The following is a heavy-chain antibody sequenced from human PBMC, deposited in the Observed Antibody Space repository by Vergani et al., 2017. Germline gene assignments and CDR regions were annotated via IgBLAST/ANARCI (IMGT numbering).Heavy chain of an antibody. Sequence: QVQLVQSGAEVKKPGASVKVSCKASGYTFTSYGISWVQQAPGQGLEWMGWISAYNGNTNYAQKLQGRVTMTTDTSTSTAYMELRSLRSDDTAVYYCATAYYDFWSGRPGYFQHWGQGTLVTVSS. V-gene: IGHV1-18*04. CDR3: ATAYYDFWSGRPGYFQH. CDR2: ISAYNGNT. CDR1: GYTFTSYG. D-gene: IGHD3-3*01. J-gene: IGHJ1*01.